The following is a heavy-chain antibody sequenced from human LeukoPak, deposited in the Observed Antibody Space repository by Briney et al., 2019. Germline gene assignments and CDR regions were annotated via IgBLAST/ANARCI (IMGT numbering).Heavy chain of an antibody. CDR2: ISWNSGSI. Sequence: GGSLRLSCAASGFTFDDYAMHWVRQAPGKGLEWVSGISWNSGSIGYADSVKGRSTISRDNAKNSLYLQMNSLRAEDTALYYCAKDIRTGATATGGAFDYWGQGTLVTVSS. V-gene: IGHV3-9*01. CDR3: AKDIRTGATATGGAFDY. CDR1: GFTFDDYA. J-gene: IGHJ4*02. D-gene: IGHD1-26*01.